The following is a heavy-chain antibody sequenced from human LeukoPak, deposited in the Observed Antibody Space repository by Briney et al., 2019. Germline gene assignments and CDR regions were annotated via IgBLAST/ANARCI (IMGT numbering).Heavy chain of an antibody. Sequence: SETLSLTCTVSGGSISSSSYYWGWIRQPPGKGLEWIGSIYYSGSTYYNPSLKSRVTISVDTSKNQFSLKLSSVTAADTAVYYCARLHFGSGTYYFDYWGQGTLVTVSS. J-gene: IGHJ4*02. D-gene: IGHD3-10*01. CDR2: IYYSGST. CDR3: ARLHFGSGTYYFDY. V-gene: IGHV4-39*01. CDR1: GGSISSSSYY.